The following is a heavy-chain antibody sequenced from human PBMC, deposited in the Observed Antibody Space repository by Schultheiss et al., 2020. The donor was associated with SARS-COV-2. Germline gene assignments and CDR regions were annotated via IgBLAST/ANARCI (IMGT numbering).Heavy chain of an antibody. CDR1: GFTFGDYA. D-gene: IGHD5-12*01. CDR2: ISSNGGST. J-gene: IGHJ4*02. V-gene: IGHV3-64*01. Sequence: GGSLRLSCTASGFTFGDYAMSWFRQAPGKGLEYVSAISSNGGSTYYANSVKGRFTISRDNSKNTLYLQMNSLRAEDTAVYYCVSGYDYYFDYWGQGTLVTVAS. CDR3: VSGYDYYFDY.